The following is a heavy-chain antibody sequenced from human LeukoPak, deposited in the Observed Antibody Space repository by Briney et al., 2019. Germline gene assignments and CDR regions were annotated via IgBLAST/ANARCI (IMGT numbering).Heavy chain of an antibody. CDR2: ISGSGGSI. V-gene: IGHV3-23*01. CDR3: AKDPNSSVFRYYYGMDV. D-gene: IGHD3-22*01. J-gene: IGHJ6*02. CDR1: GLTFSNYA. Sequence: GGSLRLSCAASGLTFSNYAMSWVRQAPGKGLEWVSVISGSGGSIYYADSVKGRFTISRDNSKNTLFLQMNSLTAEDTAVYYCAKDPNSSVFRYYYGMDVWGQGTTVTVSS.